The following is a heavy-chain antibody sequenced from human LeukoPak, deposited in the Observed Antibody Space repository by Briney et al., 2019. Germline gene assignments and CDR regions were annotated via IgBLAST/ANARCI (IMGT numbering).Heavy chain of an antibody. CDR1: GFTFSRYT. D-gene: IGHD3-9*01. CDR2: ISGSGGST. J-gene: IGHJ1*01. Sequence: GGSLRLSCAGSGFTFSRYTFNWVRQAPGKGLEWVSAISGSGGSTYYADSVKGRFTISRDNSKNTLYLQMNSLRAEDTAVYYCAKASNEGYFDWLLSDGSAEYFQHWGQGTLVTVSS. CDR3: AKASNEGYFDWLLSDGSAEYFQH. V-gene: IGHV3-23*01.